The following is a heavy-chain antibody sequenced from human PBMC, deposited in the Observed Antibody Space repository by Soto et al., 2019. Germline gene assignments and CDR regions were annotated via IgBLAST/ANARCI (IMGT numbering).Heavy chain of an antibody. CDR3: ARSTLIRYSGSYYFHY. J-gene: IGHJ4*02. CDR2: INHSGST. CDR1: GESFSGYY. Sequence: SETLSLTCAVYGESFSGYYWSWIRQPPGKGLEWIGEINHSGSTNYNPSLKSRVTISVDTSKNQFSLKLSSVTAADTAVYYCARSTLIRYSGSYYFHYWGQATLVTVPQ. V-gene: IGHV4-34*01. D-gene: IGHD1-26*01.